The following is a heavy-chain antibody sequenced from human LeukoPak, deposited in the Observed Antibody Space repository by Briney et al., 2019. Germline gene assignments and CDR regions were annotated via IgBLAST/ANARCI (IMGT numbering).Heavy chain of an antibody. V-gene: IGHV3-9*01. J-gene: IGHJ5*02. Sequence: GGSLRLSCAASGFTFDDYAMHWVRHPPGKGLEWVSGISWNSGRIVYADSVKGRFTISRDNAKNSLYLQMNSPRAEDTALYYCAKDMGYPWGQGTLVTVSS. CDR2: ISWNSGRI. CDR1: GFTFDDYA. CDR3: AKDMGYP.